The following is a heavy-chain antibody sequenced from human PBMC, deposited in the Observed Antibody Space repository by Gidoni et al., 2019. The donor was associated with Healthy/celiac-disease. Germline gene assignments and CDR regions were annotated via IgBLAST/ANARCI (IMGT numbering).Heavy chain of an antibody. V-gene: IGHV5-51*01. J-gene: IGHJ4*02. CDR1: GYSFTSYW. D-gene: IGHD3-22*01. CDR2: IYPGDSDT. Sequence: EVHLVQSGADVKNPGSSQKISCKSSGYSFTSYWIGWVRQMPGKGLAWMGSIYPGDSDTIYSPSFQGQVTISADKSISTAYLQWSSLKASDTDMYYCARLGYDSSGYYYSFDYWGQGTLVTVSS. CDR3: ARLGYDSSGYYYSFDY.